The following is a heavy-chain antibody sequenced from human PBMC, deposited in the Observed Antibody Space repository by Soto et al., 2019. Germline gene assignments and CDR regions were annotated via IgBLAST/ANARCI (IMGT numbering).Heavy chain of an antibody. CDR2: IKTDASEK. V-gene: IGHV3-7*03. D-gene: IGHD3-22*01. Sequence: VGSLRLSCVASGFTFSSYWMSWARQAPGKGPEWVANIKTDASEKYYADSVKGRFTISRDNAKNSVYLQMDSLRADDTAVYYCARARVAQYYYDSSGYHGAFDSCGQGPMVIVSS. CDR3: ARARVAQYYYDSSGYHGAFDS. CDR1: GFTFSSYW. J-gene: IGHJ3*02.